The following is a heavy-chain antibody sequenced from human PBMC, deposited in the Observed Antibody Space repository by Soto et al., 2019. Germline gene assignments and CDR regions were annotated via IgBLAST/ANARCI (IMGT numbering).Heavy chain of an antibody. Sequence: EVQLLESGGGLVQPGGSLRLSCAASGFTFSSYAMSWVRQAPGKGLEWVSAISGSGGSTYYADSVKGRFTISRDNSKNTLYLQMNSLRAEDTAVYYCAREGGQLEDYYYYYGMDVWGQGTTVTVSS. CDR2: ISGSGGST. CDR1: GFTFSSYA. CDR3: AREGGQLEDYYYYYGMDV. D-gene: IGHD6-13*01. V-gene: IGHV3-23*01. J-gene: IGHJ6*02.